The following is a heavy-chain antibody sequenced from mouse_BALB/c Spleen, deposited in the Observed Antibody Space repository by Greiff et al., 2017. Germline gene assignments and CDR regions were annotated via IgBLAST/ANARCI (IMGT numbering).Heavy chain of an antibody. V-gene: IGHV1-69*01. CDR2: IDTSDSYT. CDR3: ARGGEDY. Sequence: QVQLQLPGAELVMPGASVKMSCKASGYTFTDYWMHWVKQRPGQGLEWIGAIDTSDSYTSYNQKFKGKATLTVDESSSTAYMQLSSLTSEDSAVYYCARGGEDYWGQGTTLTVSS. CDR1: GYTFTDYW. J-gene: IGHJ2*01. D-gene: IGHD2-13*01.